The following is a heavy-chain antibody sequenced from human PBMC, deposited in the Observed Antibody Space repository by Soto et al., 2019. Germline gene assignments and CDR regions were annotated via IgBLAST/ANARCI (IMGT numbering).Heavy chain of an antibody. D-gene: IGHD3-16*01. Sequence: EVQLVESGGGLVQPGGSLRLSCAVSGFTFSSHAMNWVRQAPGKGLEWVAYIHSIRSIIYYADSVKGRFTISRDNAKNSLYLQMASLRDEDTAVYYCAPDARNADYDCWGQGTLVTVSS. CDR2: IHSIRSII. J-gene: IGHJ4*02. CDR3: APDARNADYDC. V-gene: IGHV3-48*02. CDR1: GFTFSSHA.